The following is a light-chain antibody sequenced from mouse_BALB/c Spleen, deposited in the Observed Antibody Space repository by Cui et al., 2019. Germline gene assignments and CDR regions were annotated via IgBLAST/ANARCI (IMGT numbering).Light chain of an antibody. V-gene: IGKV14-111*01. CDR2: RAN. CDR1: QDINSY. CDR3: LQYDEFPYT. J-gene: IGKJ2*01. Sequence: DINMTQSPSSMYASLGERVTITCKASQDINSYLSWFQQKPGKSPKTLIYRANRLVDGVPSRFSGSGSGQDYSLTISSLEYEDMGIYYCLQYDEFPYTFGGGTKLEIK.